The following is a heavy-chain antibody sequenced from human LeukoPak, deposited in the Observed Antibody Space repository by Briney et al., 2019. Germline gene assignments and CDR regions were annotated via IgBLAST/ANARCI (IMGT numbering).Heavy chain of an antibody. Sequence: ASVKVSCKASGYTFTRYYMHWVRQAPGQGLEWMGIINPSAGSTSYAPKLQGRVTLTRDMSTSTVYMELSSLGYEDTAIYYCARAPDNYGIDDYWGQGTLLTVSS. CDR2: INPSAGST. CDR3: ARAPDNYGIDDY. V-gene: IGHV1-46*04. J-gene: IGHJ4*02. CDR1: GYTFTRYY. D-gene: IGHD5-18*01.